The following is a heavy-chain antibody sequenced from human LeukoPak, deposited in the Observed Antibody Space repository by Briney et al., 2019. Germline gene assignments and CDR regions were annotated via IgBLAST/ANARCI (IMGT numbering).Heavy chain of an antibody. V-gene: IGHV3-48*04. CDR1: GFTFSSYS. CDR2: ISSSSSTI. J-gene: IGHJ5*02. Sequence: AGGSLRLSCAASGFTFSSYSMNWVRQAPGKGLEWVSYISSSSSTIYYADSAKGRFTMSRDNAKNSLFLQMNSLRAEDTAVYYCARDAGEHRGWFDPWGQGTLVTVSS. CDR3: ARDAGEHRGWFDP. D-gene: IGHD2-21*01.